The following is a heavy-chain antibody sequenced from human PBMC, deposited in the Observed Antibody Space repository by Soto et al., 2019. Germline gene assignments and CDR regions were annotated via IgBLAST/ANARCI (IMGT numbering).Heavy chain of an antibody. Sequence: ETLSLTCTVSGGSISSSSYYWGWIRQPPGKGLEWIGSIYYSGSTYYNPSLKSRVTISVDTSKNQFSLKLSSVTAADTAVYYCARQRSGYYYYHYMDVWGKGTTVTVSS. CDR1: GGSISSSSYY. CDR3: ARQRSGYYYYHYMDV. J-gene: IGHJ6*03. CDR2: IYYSGST. D-gene: IGHD3-3*01. V-gene: IGHV4-39*01.